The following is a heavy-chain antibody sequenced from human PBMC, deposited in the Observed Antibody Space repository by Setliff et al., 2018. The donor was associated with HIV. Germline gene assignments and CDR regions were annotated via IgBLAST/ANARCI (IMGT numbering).Heavy chain of an antibody. J-gene: IGHJ3*02. CDR3: TRAFPPMIPAAFDI. CDR2: INPSDGIP. V-gene: IGHV1-46*01. D-gene: IGHD3-16*01. Sequence: ASVKVSCKASGFSFSRHYMHWVRQAPGEGLEWVAMINPSDGIPSYAQKFQDRVVVTRDTSRSIVYMELSSLLSEDTAVYFCTRAFPPMIPAAFDIWGLGTLVTVSS. CDR1: GFSFSRHY.